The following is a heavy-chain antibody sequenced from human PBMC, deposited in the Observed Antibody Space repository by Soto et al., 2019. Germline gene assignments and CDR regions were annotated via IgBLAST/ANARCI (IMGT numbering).Heavy chain of an antibody. D-gene: IGHD1-26*01. J-gene: IGHJ5*02. CDR1: GFSFSNYG. CDR2: TSSDGNTK. V-gene: IGHV3-33*01. Sequence: QVLLVESGGGVVQPGTSLRLSCAASGFSFSNYGMHWVRQAPGKGLEWVAVTSSDGNTKNYAASVKGRFTISSDTSKNTLYLQMSSLRAEDTALYYCVRWGGSYYESWFDPWGQGTLVIVSS. CDR3: VRWGGSYYESWFDP.